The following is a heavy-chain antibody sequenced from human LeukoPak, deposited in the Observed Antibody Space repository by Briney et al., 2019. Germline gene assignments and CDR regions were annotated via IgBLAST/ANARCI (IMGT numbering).Heavy chain of an antibody. V-gene: IGHV4-4*07. CDR2: IYTSGST. Sequence: PSETLSLTCTVSGGSISSYYWSWIRQPAGKGLEWIGRIYTSGSTNYNPSLKSRVTMSVDTPKNQFSLKLSSVTAADTAVYYCARYQYYYGSGSYYYFDYWGQGTLVTVSS. D-gene: IGHD3-10*01. J-gene: IGHJ4*02. CDR1: GGSISSYY. CDR3: ARYQYYYGSGSYYYFDY.